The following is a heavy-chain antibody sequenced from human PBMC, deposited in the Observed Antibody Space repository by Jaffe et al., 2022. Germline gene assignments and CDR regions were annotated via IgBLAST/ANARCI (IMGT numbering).Heavy chain of an antibody. CDR2: IRSKAYGGTT. V-gene: IGHV3-49*03. CDR3: TRLSDYEGVVYYYYYMDV. CDR1: GFTFGDYA. D-gene: IGHD5-12*01. J-gene: IGHJ6*03. Sequence: EVQLVESGGGLVQPGRSLRLSCTASGFTFGDYAMSWFRQAPGKGLEWVGFIRSKAYGGTTEYAASVKGRFTISRDDSKSIAYLQMNSLKTEDTAVYYCTRLSDYEGVVYYYYYMDVWGKGTTVTVSS.